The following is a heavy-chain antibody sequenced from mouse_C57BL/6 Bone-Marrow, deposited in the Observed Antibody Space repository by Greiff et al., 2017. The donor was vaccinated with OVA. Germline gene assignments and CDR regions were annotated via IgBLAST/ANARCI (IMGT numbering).Heavy chain of an antibody. D-gene: IGHD1-1*01. V-gene: IGHV5-9*01. CDR3: ARGCYGGSYRFAY. J-gene: IGHJ3*01. CDR1: GSTFSSYT. Sequence: EVKVVESGGGLVKPGGSLKLSCAASGSTFSSYTMSWVRQTPEKRLEWVATISGGGGNPYYPDSVKGRFTFARDNAKNTLYLQLSSLRSEDTALYYCARGCYGGSYRFAYWGQGTLVTVSA. CDR2: ISGGGGNP.